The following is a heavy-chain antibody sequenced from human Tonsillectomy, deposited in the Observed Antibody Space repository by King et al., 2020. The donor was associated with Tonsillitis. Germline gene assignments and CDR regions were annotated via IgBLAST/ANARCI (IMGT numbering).Heavy chain of an antibody. V-gene: IGHV4-39*01. Sequence: QLQESGPGLVKPSETLSLTCTVSGGSISSSSYYWGWIRQPPGKGLEWIGSIYYSGSTYYNPSLKSRVTISVDTSKNQFSLKLSSVTAADTAVYYCARTLLSSSWSYWGKGTLVTVSS. CDR3: ARTLLSSSWSY. D-gene: IGHD6-13*01. CDR1: GGSISSSSYY. J-gene: IGHJ4*02. CDR2: IYYSGST.